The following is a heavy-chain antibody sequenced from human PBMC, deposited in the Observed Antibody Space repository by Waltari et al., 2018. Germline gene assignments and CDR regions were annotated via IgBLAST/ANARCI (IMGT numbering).Heavy chain of an antibody. V-gene: IGHV4-59*08. CDR2: IYYDGNT. D-gene: IGHD3-10*01. Sequence: QVQLQESGPGLVKPSETLSLTCTVSVNSIDGYYWSWIRQSPGKGLEWIGYIYYDGNTQYSPSLQSRVTISVDRSKKQFSLMMTSVTAADTAVYYCARRPRGGDIHFDYWGQGILVTVSS. J-gene: IGHJ4*02. CDR3: ARRPRGGDIHFDY. CDR1: VNSIDGYY.